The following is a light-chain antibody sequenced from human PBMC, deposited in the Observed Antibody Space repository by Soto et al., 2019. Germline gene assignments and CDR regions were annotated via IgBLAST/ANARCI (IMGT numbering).Light chain of an antibody. Sequence: QSVLTQPRSVSGSPGQSVTISCTGTSSDVGYYNYVSWYQQHPGTAPKLMIYDVSMRPSGVPDRFSGSKSGNTASLTISGLQAEDEADYYCCSYAGSYTFYGFGTGTKVTVL. CDR3: CSYAGSYTFYG. V-gene: IGLV2-11*01. CDR2: DVS. CDR1: SSDVGYYNY. J-gene: IGLJ1*01.